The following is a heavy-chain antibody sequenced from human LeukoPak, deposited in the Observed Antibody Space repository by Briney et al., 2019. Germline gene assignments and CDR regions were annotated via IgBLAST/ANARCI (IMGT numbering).Heavy chain of an antibody. Sequence: GGSLRLSCAASGFTFSSYNMSWIRQAPGKGLEWVSYISSSGSTIYYADSVKGRFTISRDNAKNSLYLQMNSLRAEDTAVYYCARDSAQSTLPYFDYWGQGTLVTVSS. D-gene: IGHD1-26*01. CDR1: GFTFSSYN. CDR3: ARDSAQSTLPYFDY. J-gene: IGHJ4*02. V-gene: IGHV3-11*01. CDR2: ISSSGSTI.